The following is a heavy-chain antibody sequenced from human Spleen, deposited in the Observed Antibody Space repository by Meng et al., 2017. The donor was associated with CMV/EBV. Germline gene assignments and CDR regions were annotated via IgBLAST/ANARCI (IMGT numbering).Heavy chain of an antibody. Sequence: LTCAVYGGSFSGYYWSWIRRPPGKGLEWIGEINHSGSTNYNPSLKSRVTISVDTSKNQFSLKLSSVTAADTAVYYCARGVGATEGDYWGQGTLVTVSS. CDR2: INHSGST. CDR1: GGSFSGYY. V-gene: IGHV4-34*01. CDR3: ARGVGATEGDY. J-gene: IGHJ4*02. D-gene: IGHD1-26*01.